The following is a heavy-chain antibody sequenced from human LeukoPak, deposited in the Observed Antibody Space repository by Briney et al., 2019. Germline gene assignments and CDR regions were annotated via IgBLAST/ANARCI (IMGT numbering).Heavy chain of an antibody. Sequence: PGRSLRLSCVASGFTFSDHPFHWVRQSPDKGLEWVALIGSDGTKKYYADSVQGRFTVSRENSKNTLFLQMNTLRADDTAVYFCARQMASTRLFDSWGQATLVTVSS. J-gene: IGHJ4*02. CDR1: GFTFSDHP. CDR3: ARQMASTRLFDS. D-gene: IGHD5/OR15-5a*01. CDR2: IGSDGTKK. V-gene: IGHV3-30*04.